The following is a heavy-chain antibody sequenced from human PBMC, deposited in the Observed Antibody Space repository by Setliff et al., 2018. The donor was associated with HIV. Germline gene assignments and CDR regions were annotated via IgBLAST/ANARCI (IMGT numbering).Heavy chain of an antibody. CDR2: INAGYGNT. Sequence: ASVKVSCKASGYTFTSYAIHWVRQAPGQSLEWMGWINAGYGNTKYSQKFQGRVTISLDTSKNQFSLRLNSVTATDTAVYYCARDPQLVAAKSRRRYYYGLDLWGQGTTVTVSS. J-gene: IGHJ6*02. D-gene: IGHD2-15*01. CDR1: GYTFTSYA. V-gene: IGHV1-3*01. CDR3: ARDPQLVAAKSRRRYYYGLDL.